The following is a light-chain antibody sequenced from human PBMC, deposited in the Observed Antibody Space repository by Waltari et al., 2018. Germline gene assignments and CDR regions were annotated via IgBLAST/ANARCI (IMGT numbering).Light chain of an antibody. J-gene: IGLJ1*01. Sequence: QSALTQPASVSGSPGQSITISCTGTSSDIGAYNYVSWYQQHPGKAPKLLIYDVTYRPSGVSSRFSGSTSGNTASLTISGLQAEDEADYYCNSHTTVSSLVFGTGTKVTVL. CDR2: DVT. CDR3: NSHTTVSSLV. V-gene: IGLV2-14*03. CDR1: SSDIGAYNY.